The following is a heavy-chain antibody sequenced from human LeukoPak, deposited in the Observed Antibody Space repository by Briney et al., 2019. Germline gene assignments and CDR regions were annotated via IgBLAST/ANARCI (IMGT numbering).Heavy chain of an antibody. Sequence: GGSLRLSCVASGFTLSSYWMSWVRQAPGKGLEWVANMKPDGSEKYYVDSVKGRFTISRDNAKNSLYLQMNSLRAEDTAVYYCARSGAGSDYWGQGTLVTVSS. J-gene: IGHJ4*02. CDR1: GFTLSSYW. CDR2: MKPDGSEK. CDR3: ARSGAGSDY. V-gene: IGHV3-7*01. D-gene: IGHD1-14*01.